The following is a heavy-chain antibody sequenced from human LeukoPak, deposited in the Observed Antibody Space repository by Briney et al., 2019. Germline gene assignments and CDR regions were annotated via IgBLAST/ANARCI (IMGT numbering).Heavy chain of an antibody. CDR2: ISGHGGNT. V-gene: IGHV3-23*01. J-gene: IGHJ4*02. CDR3: AKGGYCSSTSCPADY. CDR1: GFTYRGHA. Sequence: GGSLRLFCGASGFTYRGHAMSWVRQASGMGLEWVSVISGHGGNTHYADSVKGRFTNSRDNSQNTLYLQMGSVRADDTAVYYCAKGGYCSSTSCPADYWGQGTLVTVSS. D-gene: IGHD2-2*01.